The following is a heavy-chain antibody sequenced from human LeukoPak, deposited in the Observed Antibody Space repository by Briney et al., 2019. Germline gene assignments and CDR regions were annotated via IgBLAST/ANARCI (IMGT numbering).Heavy chain of an antibody. CDR1: GFTFNNYA. V-gene: IGHV3-23*01. CDR3: ATLGYCSGGSCPDAFDI. D-gene: IGHD2-15*01. CDR2: VSGNGGNT. Sequence: GGSLRLSCAASGFTFNNYAMGWVRQPPGKGLEWVSGVSGNGGNTYYADSVKGRFTISRDYSKSTLYLQTNSLRAEDTAVYYCATLGYCSGGSCPDAFDIWGQGTMVTVS. J-gene: IGHJ3*02.